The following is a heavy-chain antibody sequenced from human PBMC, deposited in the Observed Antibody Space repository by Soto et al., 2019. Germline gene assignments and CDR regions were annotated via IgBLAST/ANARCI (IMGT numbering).Heavy chain of an antibody. V-gene: IGHV4-30-2*01. J-gene: IGHJ4*02. D-gene: IGHD3-3*01. CDR2: MSHKWGT. CDR3: ARASDRNGYYEGFDY. Sequence: QLQLQESGSGLVKPSQTLSLTCGVSGDSISSGDNSWNWIRQPPCKGRYCIGHMSHKWGTNYNPSLKSRVTIPLDRSKNEFSLKLTSVTAADTAVYYCARASDRNGYYEGFDYWGQGTLATVSS. CDR1: GDSISSGDNS.